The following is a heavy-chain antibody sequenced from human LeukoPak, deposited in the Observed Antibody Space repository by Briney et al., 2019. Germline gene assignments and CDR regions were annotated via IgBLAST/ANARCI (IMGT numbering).Heavy chain of an antibody. CDR2: ISYDGSNK. CDR3: AREPTPPTY. CDR1: GFTFSSYA. Sequence: PGGSLRLSCAASGFTFSSYAMHWVRQAPGKGLEWVAVISYDGSNKYYADSVKGRFTISRDNSKNTPYLQMNSLRAEDTAVYYCAREPTPPTYWGQGTLVTVSS. V-gene: IGHV3-30-3*01. J-gene: IGHJ4*02. D-gene: IGHD4-17*01.